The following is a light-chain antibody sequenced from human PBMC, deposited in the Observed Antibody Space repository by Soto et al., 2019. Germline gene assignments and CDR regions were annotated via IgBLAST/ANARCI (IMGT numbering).Light chain of an antibody. J-gene: IGLJ1*01. CDR1: STNTRAGYD. V-gene: IGLV1-40*01. CDR2: GNS. CDR3: QSYDSSLSGFV. Sequence: QPVLTQPAPVSGAPGQRIPISCTGTSTNTRAGYDVSWSQQLPGTAPKLLIYGNSNRPSGVPDRFSGYKSGTSASLAITGLQAEDEADYYCQSYDSSLSGFVFGTGTKV.